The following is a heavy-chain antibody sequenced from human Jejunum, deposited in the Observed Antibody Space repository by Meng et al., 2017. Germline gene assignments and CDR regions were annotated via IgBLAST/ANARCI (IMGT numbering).Heavy chain of an antibody. V-gene: IGHV4-39*07. CDR3: AREGVNYFFDGSGYSPGAFDN. D-gene: IGHD3-22*01. Sequence: SETLSLTCTVSGGSISLSNYYWGWIRQSPGKGLEWIGSIYYSGASYNNASLKSRVTISLDTIKNQFSLKLTSVTAADTAMYYCAREGVNYFFDGSGYSPGAFDNWGQGTMVTVSS. CDR2: IYYSGAS. CDR1: GGSISLSNYY. J-gene: IGHJ3*02.